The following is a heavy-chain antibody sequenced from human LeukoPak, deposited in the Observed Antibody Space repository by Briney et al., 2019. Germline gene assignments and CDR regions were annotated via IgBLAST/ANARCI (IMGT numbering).Heavy chain of an antibody. Sequence: GGSLRLSCAASGFTFSNYTMNWVRQAPGKGLEWVSSISGSSRYIYYADSMKGRFTISRDNAKNSLYLQRNSLRAEDTAVYYCARWYCSSTSCRAFDYWGQGTLVTVSS. J-gene: IGHJ4*02. D-gene: IGHD2-2*01. CDR1: GFTFSNYT. CDR2: ISGSSRYI. V-gene: IGHV3-21*01. CDR3: ARWYCSSTSCRAFDY.